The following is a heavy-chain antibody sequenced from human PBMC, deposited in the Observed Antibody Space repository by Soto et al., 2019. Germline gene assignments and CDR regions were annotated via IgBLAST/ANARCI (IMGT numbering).Heavy chain of an antibody. CDR2: IYHTGNT. D-gene: IGHD3-22*01. CDR1: GGSMSSGAYY. J-gene: IGHJ4*02. CDR3: ASSYSGYLDN. V-gene: IGHV4-31*03. Sequence: SETLSLTCSVSGGSMSSGAYYWNWIRQHPGKGLEWIAYIYHTGNTYYNPSLRSRTTISVDTSENQFSLKLTSVTDADTAVYYCASSYSGYLDNWGQGTLVTVSS.